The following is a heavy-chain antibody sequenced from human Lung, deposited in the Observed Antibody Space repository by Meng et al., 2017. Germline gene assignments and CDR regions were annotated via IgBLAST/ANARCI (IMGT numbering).Heavy chain of an antibody. Sequence: ASVKVSCKASGYTFTGYYMHWVRQAPGQGLEWMGRINPNSGGTNYAQKLQGRVTMTRDTSISTAYMELSRLRSDDTAVYYCAHQAVAGTRGWFDPWGQGTLVTVSS. CDR3: AHQAVAGTRGWFDP. CDR2: INPNSGGT. J-gene: IGHJ5*02. V-gene: IGHV1-2*06. D-gene: IGHD6-19*01. CDR1: GYTFTGYY.